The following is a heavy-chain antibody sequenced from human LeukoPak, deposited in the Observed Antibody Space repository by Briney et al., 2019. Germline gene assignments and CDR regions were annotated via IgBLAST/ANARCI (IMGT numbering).Heavy chain of an antibody. CDR3: ARGGIAVAGLDC. Sequence: SETLSLTCTVSGGSISSYYWSWIRQPPGKGLEWIGYIYYSGSTNYNPSLKSRVTISVDTSKNQFSLKLSSVTAADTAVYYCARGGIAVAGLDCWGQGTLVTVSS. V-gene: IGHV4-59*01. J-gene: IGHJ4*02. CDR1: GGSISSYY. CDR2: IYYSGST. D-gene: IGHD6-19*01.